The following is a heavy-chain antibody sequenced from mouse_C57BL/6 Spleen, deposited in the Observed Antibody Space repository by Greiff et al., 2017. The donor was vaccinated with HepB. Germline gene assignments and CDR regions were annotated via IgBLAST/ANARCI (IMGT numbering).Heavy chain of an antibody. Sequence: VQLQQPGAELVMPGASVKLSCKAFGYTFTSYWMHWVKQRPGQGLEWIGEIDPSDSYTNYNQKFKGKSTLTVDKSSSTAYMQLSSLTSEDSAVYYCATALTTGFAYWGQGTLVTVSA. V-gene: IGHV1-69*01. CDR1: GYTFTSYW. CDR3: ATALTTGFAY. D-gene: IGHD1-1*01. CDR2: IDPSDSYT. J-gene: IGHJ3*01.